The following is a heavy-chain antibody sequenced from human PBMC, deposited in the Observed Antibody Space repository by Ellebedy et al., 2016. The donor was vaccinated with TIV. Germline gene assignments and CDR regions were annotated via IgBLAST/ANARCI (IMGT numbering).Heavy chain of an antibody. V-gene: IGHV3-53*01. CDR1: GFTVSSHY. CDR2: IWSIGSGGDNT. Sequence: PGGSLRLSCVVSGFTVSSHYMSWVRQTPGRGLEWVAVIWSIGSGGDNTFYTDSVKGRFTISRDNSQNTLYLQMSSLRAEDTAVYYCATAYGFNSPLGKWGQGTLVTVSS. D-gene: IGHD5-24*01. CDR3: ATAYGFNSPLGK. J-gene: IGHJ4*02.